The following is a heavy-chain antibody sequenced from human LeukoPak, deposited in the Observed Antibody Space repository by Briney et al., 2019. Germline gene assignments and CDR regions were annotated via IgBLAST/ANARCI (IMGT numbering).Heavy chain of an antibody. D-gene: IGHD3-3*01. CDR1: GGSISSSSYY. J-gene: IGHJ4*02. CDR2: IYYSGST. Sequence: SETLSLTCTVSGGSISSSSYYRGWIRQPPGKGLEWIGSIYYSGSTYYNPSLKSRVATSVDTSKNQFSLKLSSVTAADTAVYYCARQNLEWLLPDPYYFDYWGQGTLVTVSS. CDR3: ARQNLEWLLPDPYYFDY. V-gene: IGHV4-39*01.